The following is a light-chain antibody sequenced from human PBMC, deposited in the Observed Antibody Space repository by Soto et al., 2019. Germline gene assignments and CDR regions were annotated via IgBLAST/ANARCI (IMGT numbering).Light chain of an antibody. Sequence: EIVLTQSPGTLSLSPGERATLSCRASQSVSSTYLAWYQQKPGQAPRLLIYGASSSATGIPDRFSGSGSGTDFTITISRLEPEDFAVYYCQQYGSSPPWYTFGQGTKLEIK. J-gene: IGKJ2*01. V-gene: IGKV3-20*01. CDR1: QSVSSTY. CDR2: GAS. CDR3: QQYGSSPPWYT.